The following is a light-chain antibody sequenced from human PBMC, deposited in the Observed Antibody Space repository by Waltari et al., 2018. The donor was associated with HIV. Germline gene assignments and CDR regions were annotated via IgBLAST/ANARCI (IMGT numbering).Light chain of an antibody. Sequence: EIVLTQSPATLSVSPGEGATLSCRASQSVGNNLAWYQQKPGLAPRLLIYGAFTRATGIPTRFSGSWSGTDFTLTISSLQSEDFAVYYCQHYNKGLRSFTFGPGTKVDI. J-gene: IGKJ3*01. V-gene: IGKV3D-15*01. CDR3: QHYNKGLRSFT. CDR2: GAF. CDR1: QSVGNN.